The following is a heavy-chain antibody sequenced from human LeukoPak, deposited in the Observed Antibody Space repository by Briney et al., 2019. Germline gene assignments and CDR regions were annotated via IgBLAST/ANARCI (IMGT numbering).Heavy chain of an antibody. CDR1: GFTFGDYA. D-gene: IGHD6-19*01. CDR3: TRDVSSVLRKGWYFDY. Sequence: GSLTLSCTASGFTFGDYAMSGVRQAPGRGLEWVGFISSKAYGGTTQYAAAVKGRFTISRDDSKSIAYLQRNSLKTEDTAVYYCTRDVSSVLRKGWYFDYWGQGTLGTVSS. CDR2: ISSKAYGGTT. J-gene: IGHJ4*02. V-gene: IGHV3-49*04.